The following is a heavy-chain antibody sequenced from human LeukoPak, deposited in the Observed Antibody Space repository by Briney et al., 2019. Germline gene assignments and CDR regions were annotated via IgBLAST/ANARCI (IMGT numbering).Heavy chain of an antibody. CDR3: TTYSSLLGYSYRRVDY. J-gene: IGHJ4*02. Sequence: PGGSLRLSCAASGFTFSNTWMSWVRQGPGKGLGWVGRIQSKTDGGTTDYTAPVRDRFTISRNDSENTLYLQLNSLHTEHTAVYYCTTYSSLLGYSYRRVDYWGQGTLVTVSS. CDR2: IQSKTDGGTT. CDR1: GFTFSNTW. D-gene: IGHD5-18*01. V-gene: IGHV3-15*01.